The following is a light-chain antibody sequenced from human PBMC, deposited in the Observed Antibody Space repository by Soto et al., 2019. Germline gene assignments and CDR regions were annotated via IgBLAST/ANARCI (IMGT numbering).Light chain of an antibody. J-gene: IGLJ2*01. Sequence: QSVLTQSPSASGTPGQRVTISCSGSSSNIGRNSVSWYQKHPGTAPKLLIFSDYQRPSGVPERFSGSKSGTSASLAISGLQPGDEADYFCAAGDDSLNALLFGGGTKVTVL. CDR2: SDY. CDR1: SSNIGRNS. V-gene: IGLV1-44*01. CDR3: AAGDDSLNALL.